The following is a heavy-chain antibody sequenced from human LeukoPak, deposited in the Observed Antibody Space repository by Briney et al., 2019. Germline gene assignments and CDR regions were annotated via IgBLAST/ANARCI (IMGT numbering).Heavy chain of an antibody. D-gene: IGHD2-2*01. Sequence: PGGSLRLSCAASGLTFSSYWMSWVRQAPGKGLEWVANIKQDGSEKYYVDSVKGRFTISRDNAKNSLYLQMNSLRAEDTAVYYCARVHSSSTSPMEFDPWGQGTLVIVSS. CDR3: ARVHSSSTSPMEFDP. V-gene: IGHV3-7*01. CDR1: GLTFSSYW. J-gene: IGHJ5*02. CDR2: IKQDGSEK.